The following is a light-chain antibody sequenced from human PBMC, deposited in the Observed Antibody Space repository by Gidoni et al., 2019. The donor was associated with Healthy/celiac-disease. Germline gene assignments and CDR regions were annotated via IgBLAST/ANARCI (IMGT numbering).Light chain of an antibody. CDR3: QQRSNWPPIT. Sequence: VLTPSPATLSLSPGERATLSCRASQSVSSYLAWYQQKPGQAPRLLIYDASNRATGIPARFSGSGSGTEFTLTISSLEPEDFAVYYCQQRSNWPPITFGQGTRLEIK. V-gene: IGKV3-11*01. J-gene: IGKJ5*01. CDR2: DAS. CDR1: QSVSSY.